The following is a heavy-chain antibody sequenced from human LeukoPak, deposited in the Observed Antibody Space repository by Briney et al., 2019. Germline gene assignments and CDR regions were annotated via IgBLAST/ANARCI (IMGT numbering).Heavy chain of an antibody. V-gene: IGHV3-30-3*01. Sequence: GGSLRLSCTGSGFTFSRYAMHWVRQAPGKGLEWVAVISNTGGTKYSADSVKGRFTISRDNSKKTLYLQMDSLRTEDTAVYYCAKDWREGWLQFEGLDYWGQGTLVTVSS. CDR3: AKDWREGWLQFEGLDY. J-gene: IGHJ4*02. CDR2: ISNTGGTK. CDR1: GFTFSRYA. D-gene: IGHD5-24*01.